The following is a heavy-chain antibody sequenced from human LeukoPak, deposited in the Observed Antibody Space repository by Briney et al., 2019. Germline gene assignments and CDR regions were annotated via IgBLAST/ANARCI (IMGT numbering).Heavy chain of an antibody. CDR3: ARVGYCSSTSCWDYMDV. Sequence: GGPLRLSCAASGFTFSSYSMNWVRQAPGKGLEWVSYISSSSSTIYYADSVKGRFTISRDNAKNSLYLQMNSLRAEDTAVYYCARVGYCSSTSCWDYMDVWGKGTTVTVSS. CDR1: GFTFSSYS. J-gene: IGHJ6*03. CDR2: ISSSSSTI. V-gene: IGHV3-48*01. D-gene: IGHD2-2*01.